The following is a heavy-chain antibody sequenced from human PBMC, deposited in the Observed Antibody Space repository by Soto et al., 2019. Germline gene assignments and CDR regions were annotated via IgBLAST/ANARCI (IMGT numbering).Heavy chain of an antibody. V-gene: IGHV4-59*01. J-gene: IGHJ6*02. D-gene: IGHD5-18*01. Sequence: QVQLQESGPGLVKPSETLSLTCTVSGGSISSYYWSWIRQPPGKGLEWIGYIYYSGSTNYNPSHRRRVTISVDTSKNQFSLKLSSVTAADTAVYYCARDNGYSYGYGYYYGMDVWGQGTTVTVSS. CDR2: IYYSGST. CDR1: GGSISSYY. CDR3: ARDNGYSYGYGYYYGMDV.